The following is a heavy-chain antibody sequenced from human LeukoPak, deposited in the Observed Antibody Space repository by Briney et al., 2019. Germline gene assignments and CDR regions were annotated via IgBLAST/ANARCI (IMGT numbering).Heavy chain of an antibody. CDR1: GFTFSSYW. J-gene: IGHJ4*02. CDR2: IKQDGSEE. V-gene: IGHV3-7*01. Sequence: GGSLRLSCAASGFTFSSYWMTWVRQAPGKGLEWVANIKQDGSEEYNVDCVKGRFTISRDNAKNSLYLQMNSLRAEDTAVYYCARDRGSGMATIFSYWGQGTLVTVSS. D-gene: IGHD5-24*01. CDR3: ARDRGSGMATIFSY.